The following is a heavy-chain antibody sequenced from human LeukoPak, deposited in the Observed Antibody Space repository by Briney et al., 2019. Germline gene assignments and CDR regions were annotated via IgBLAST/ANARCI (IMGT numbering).Heavy chain of an antibody. CDR1: GYNFNTDN. Sequence: ASVKVSCKASGYNFNTDNMHWMRQAPGQRLEWMGIIYSGGGYTSAQKFQGRVTMTRDTSTSAVYMDLNNLRAEDTAVYYCARDTPLGCFDYWGQGTLVTVSS. V-gene: IGHV1-46*02. J-gene: IGHJ4*02. D-gene: IGHD2-15*01. CDR2: IYSGGGYT. CDR3: ARDTPLGCFDY.